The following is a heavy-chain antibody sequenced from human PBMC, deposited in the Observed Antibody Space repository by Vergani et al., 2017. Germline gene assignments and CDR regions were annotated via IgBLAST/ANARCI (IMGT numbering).Heavy chain of an antibody. J-gene: IGHJ4*02. V-gene: IGHV1-18*04. Sequence: QAQLGQSDSVVKNPGDSVTLSCKTSGYTFVNHPITWVRQAPGQGLEWLGWISPYNHKTLYSQKVEGRVTMTSDTSSSTVFLELRRLTGDDTAIYYCARSQMATNDFDLWGRGTLVTVSS. CDR1: GYTFVNHP. CDR3: ARSQMATNDFDL. D-gene: IGHD5-24*01. CDR2: ISPYNHKT.